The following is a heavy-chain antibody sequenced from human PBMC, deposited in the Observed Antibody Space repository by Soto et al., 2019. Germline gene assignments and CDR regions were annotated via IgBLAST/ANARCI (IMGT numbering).Heavy chain of an antibody. Sequence: SETLSLTCTVSGGSISSGGYYWSWIRQHPGKGLEWIGYIYYSGSTYYNPSLKSRVTISVDTSKNQFSLKLSSVTAADTAVYYCAREIISFRRSSSWYDWFDPWGQGTLVTVSS. J-gene: IGHJ5*02. V-gene: IGHV4-31*03. D-gene: IGHD6-13*01. CDR2: IYYSGST. CDR1: GGSISSGGYY. CDR3: AREIISFRRSSSWYDWFDP.